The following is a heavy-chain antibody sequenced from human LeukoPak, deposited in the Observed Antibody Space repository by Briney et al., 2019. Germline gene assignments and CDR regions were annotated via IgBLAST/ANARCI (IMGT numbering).Heavy chain of an antibody. V-gene: IGHV3-21*01. CDR1: GFTFSSYW. CDR3: ARTYGPDAFDI. Sequence: GGSLRLSCAASGFTFSSYWMSWVRQAPGKGLEWVSSISSSSSYIYYADSVKGRFTISRDNAKNSLYLQMNSLRAEDTAVYYCARTYGPDAFDIWGQGTMVTVSS. J-gene: IGHJ3*02. D-gene: IGHD2-8*01. CDR2: ISSSSSYI.